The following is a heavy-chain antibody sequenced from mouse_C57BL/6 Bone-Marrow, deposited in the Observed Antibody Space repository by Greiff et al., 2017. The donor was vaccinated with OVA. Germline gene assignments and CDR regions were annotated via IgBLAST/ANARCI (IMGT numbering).Heavy chain of an antibody. CDR2: LDPSDSYT. J-gene: IGHJ2*01. CDR1: GYTFTSYW. Sequence: QVQLQQPGAELVMPGASVKLSCKASGYTFTSYWMHWVKQRPGQGLELIGELDPSDSYTNYNQKFKGKSTLTVDKSSSTAYMQLSSLTSEDSAVYYCARQLRLPYFDYWGQGTTLTVSS. V-gene: IGHV1-69*01. CDR3: ARQLRLPYFDY. D-gene: IGHD3-2*02.